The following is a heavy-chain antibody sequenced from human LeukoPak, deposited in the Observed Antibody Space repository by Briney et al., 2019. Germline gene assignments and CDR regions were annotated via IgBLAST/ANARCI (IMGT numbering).Heavy chain of an antibody. D-gene: IGHD3-22*01. J-gene: IGHJ4*02. CDR2: ISYDGSNK. CDR1: GFTFDCCG. V-gene: IGHV3-30*19. Sequence: GGSLTLSCAASGFTFDCCGMHWVRQAPGKGLEWVAVISYDGSNKYYADSVKGRFTISRDNSKNTLYLQMNSLRAEDTAVYYCARSYYEYYYDSSGYYRPYFDYWGQGTLVTVSS. CDR3: ARSYYEYYYDSSGYYRPYFDY.